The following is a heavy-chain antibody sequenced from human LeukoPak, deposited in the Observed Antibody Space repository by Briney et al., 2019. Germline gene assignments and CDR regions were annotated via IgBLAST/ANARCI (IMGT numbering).Heavy chain of an antibody. D-gene: IGHD5-12*01. Sequence: ASVKVSCKASGYTFTGYYMHWVRQAPGQGLEWMGRINPYSGGTNYAQKFQGRVTMTRDTSISTAYMELSRLRSDDTAVYYCAREGLRSNWFDPWGQGTLVTVSS. CDR3: AREGLRSNWFDP. J-gene: IGHJ5*02. CDR1: GYTFTGYY. V-gene: IGHV1-2*06. CDR2: INPYSGGT.